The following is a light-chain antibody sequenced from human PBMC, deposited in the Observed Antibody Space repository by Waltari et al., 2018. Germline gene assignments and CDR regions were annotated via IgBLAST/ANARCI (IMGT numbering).Light chain of an antibody. CDR1: SINIRKTH. V-gene: IGLV1-51*02. CDR3: GVWDSSLKAYV. J-gene: IGLJ1*01. Sequence: QSVLTQPPSVSAAPGPKLPISCSGSSINIRKTHFPWYKQHPGTAPKLLSYETDKRPSVIPDRFSGSKSGTSATLGVTGLQSGDEADYYCGVWDSSLKAYVFGPGTSVAVL. CDR2: ETD.